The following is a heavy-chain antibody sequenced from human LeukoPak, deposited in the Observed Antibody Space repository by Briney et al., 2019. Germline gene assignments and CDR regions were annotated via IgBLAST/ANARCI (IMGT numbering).Heavy chain of an antibody. CDR1: GGSISSGSYY. Sequence: SQTLSLACTVSGGSISSGSYYWSWIRQPAGKGLEWIGRIYTSGSTNYNPSLKSRVTISVDTSKNQFSLKLSSVTAADTAVYYCARDRGWSFPNWYFDLWGRGTLVTVSS. CDR2: IYTSGST. J-gene: IGHJ2*01. D-gene: IGHD6-19*01. V-gene: IGHV4-61*02. CDR3: ARDRGWSFPNWYFDL.